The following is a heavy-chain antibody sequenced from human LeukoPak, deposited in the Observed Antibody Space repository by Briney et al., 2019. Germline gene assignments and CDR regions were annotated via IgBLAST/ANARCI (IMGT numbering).Heavy chain of an antibody. D-gene: IGHD5-24*01. CDR2: IHSAGNT. CDR1: GFSVSSDY. V-gene: IGHV3-66*01. Sequence: PGGSLRLSCVSSGFSVSSDYVSWVRQAPGKGLEWVSLIHSAGNTYYADSVKGRFTISRDNSKNTLYLQMNSLRQEDTAVYYCARALSEWRQSDYWGQGTLVTVSS. CDR3: ARALSEWRQSDY. J-gene: IGHJ4*02.